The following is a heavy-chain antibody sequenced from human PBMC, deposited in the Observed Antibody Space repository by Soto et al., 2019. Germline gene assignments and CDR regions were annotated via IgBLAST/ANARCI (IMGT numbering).Heavy chain of an antibody. CDR3: AKGDSTDCSNGVCSFFYNHDMDV. J-gene: IGHJ6*02. CDR1: GYSFTDYH. D-gene: IGHD2-8*01. Sequence: ASVKVSCKASGYSFTDYHIHWVRQAPGQGLEWLGRINPKSGGTSTAQKFQGWVTMTTDTSISTASMELTRLTSDDTAIYYCAKGDSTDCSNGVCSFFYNHDMDVWG. CDR2: INPKSGGT. V-gene: IGHV1-2*04.